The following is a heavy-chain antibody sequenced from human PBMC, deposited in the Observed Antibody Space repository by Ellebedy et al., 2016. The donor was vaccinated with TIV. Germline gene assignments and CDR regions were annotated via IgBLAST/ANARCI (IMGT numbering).Heavy chain of an antibody. CDR3: ARWRAVTGTRFSHYYYYGMDV. D-gene: IGHD6-19*01. J-gene: IGHJ6*02. CDR2: TYYRSVWYN. V-gene: IGHV6-1*01. Sequence: SQTPSLTCAISGDSVSSNSAARNWVRQSPSRGLEWLGRTYYRSVWYNDYSLSVKSRITINADAFKNQFYLQLNSGPPEDTAVYYCARWRAVTGTRFSHYYYYGMDVWGQGTTVAVSS. CDR1: GDSVSSNSAA.